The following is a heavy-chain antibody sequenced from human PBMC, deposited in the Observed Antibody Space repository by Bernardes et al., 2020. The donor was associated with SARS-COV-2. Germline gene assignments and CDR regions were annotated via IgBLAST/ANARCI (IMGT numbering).Heavy chain of an antibody. V-gene: IGHV4-59*01. CDR1: GGSIGSYY. Sequence: SKPLYLTCTVSGGSIGSYYWAWIRQPPGKGLEWIGYIYYSGSTNYNPSLKSRVTISVDRSQNQFSLNLSSVTPADTAVYYCARDLSHLVRRGFDLWGRGTLVTVSS. D-gene: IGHD3-10*01. CDR3: ARDLSHLVRRGFDL. J-gene: IGHJ2*01. CDR2: IYYSGST.